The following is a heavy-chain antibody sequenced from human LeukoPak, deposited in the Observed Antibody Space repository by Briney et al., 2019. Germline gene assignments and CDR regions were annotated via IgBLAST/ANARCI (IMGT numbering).Heavy chain of an antibody. V-gene: IGHV3-23*01. CDR1: GFTFSSYA. CDR2: ISGSVGST. CDR3: AKLVKERVTTVTKSYYFDY. J-gene: IGHJ4*02. Sequence: PGGSLRLSCAASGFTFSSYAMSWVRQAPGKGLEWVSAISGSVGSTYYADSVKGRFTISRDNSKNTLYLQMNSLRAEDTAVYYCAKLVKERVTTVTKSYYFDYWGQGTLVTVSS. D-gene: IGHD4-17*01.